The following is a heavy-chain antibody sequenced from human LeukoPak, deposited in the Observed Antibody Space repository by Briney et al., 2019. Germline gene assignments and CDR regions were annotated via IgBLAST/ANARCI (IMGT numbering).Heavy chain of an antibody. CDR1: GGSISSSSYY. CDR2: IYYSGST. D-gene: IGHD3-10*01. Sequence: SETLSLTCTVSGGSISSSSYYWGWIRQPPGKGLEWIGSIYYSGSTYYNPSLKSRGTISVDTSKNQFSLKLSSVTAADTAVYYCARDDYYGSGSSRAKFDYWGQGTLVTVSS. J-gene: IGHJ4*02. CDR3: ARDDYYGSGSSRAKFDY. V-gene: IGHV4-39*01.